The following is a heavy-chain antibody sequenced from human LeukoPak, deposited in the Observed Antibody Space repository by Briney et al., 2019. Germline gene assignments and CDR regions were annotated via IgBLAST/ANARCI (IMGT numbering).Heavy chain of an antibody. J-gene: IGHJ4*02. V-gene: IGHV1-18*01. D-gene: IGHD3-3*01. CDR2: ISAYNGNT. CDR3: ARAQLTIFGVVGWFDY. CDR1: GYTFTSYG. Sequence: ASVKVSCKASGYTFTSYGISWVRQAPGQGLEWMGWISAYNGNTNYARKLQGRVTMTTDTSTSTAYMELRSLRSDDTAVYYCARAQLTIFGVVGWFDYWGQGTLVTVSS.